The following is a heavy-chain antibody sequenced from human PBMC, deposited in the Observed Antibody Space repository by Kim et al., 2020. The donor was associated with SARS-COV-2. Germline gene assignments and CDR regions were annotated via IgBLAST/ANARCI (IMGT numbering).Heavy chain of an antibody. D-gene: IGHD3-10*01. CDR3: ARVRGVRAFDI. Sequence: TSRPTLKSRVTISVATSQDQFSLELSSVTAADTAVYYWARVRGVRAFDIWGQGTMVTVSS. V-gene: IGHV4-34*13. J-gene: IGHJ3*02.